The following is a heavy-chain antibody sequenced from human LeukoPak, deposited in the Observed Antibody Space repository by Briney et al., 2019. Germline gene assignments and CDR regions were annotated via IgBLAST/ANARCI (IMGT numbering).Heavy chain of an antibody. CDR1: GFTFSSYS. V-gene: IGHV3-21*01. Sequence: GGSLRLSCAASGFTFSSYSMNWVRPAPGKGLEWVSSISSSSSYIYYADSVKGRFTISRDNAMNSLYLQMNSLRAEDTAVYYCARDGYNFGVDAFDIWGQGTMVTVSS. CDR2: ISSSSSYI. J-gene: IGHJ3*02. CDR3: ARDGYNFGVDAFDI. D-gene: IGHD5-12*01.